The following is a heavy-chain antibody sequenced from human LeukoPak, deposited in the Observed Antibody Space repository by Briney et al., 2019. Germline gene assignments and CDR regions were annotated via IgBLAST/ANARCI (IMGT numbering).Heavy chain of an antibody. CDR3: AVGITILGVAASFDS. CDR2: IDHRGTA. J-gene: IGHJ4*02. Sequence: SETLSLTCAVYGASYNAYYWSWIRQPPGKGLEWIGDIDHRGTATYNPSLKSRLSISADASRNQFSLKLNSVTDADTAVYYCAVGITILGVAASFDSWGQGNLVIVSS. D-gene: IGHD3-3*01. V-gene: IGHV4-34*01. CDR1: GASYNAYY.